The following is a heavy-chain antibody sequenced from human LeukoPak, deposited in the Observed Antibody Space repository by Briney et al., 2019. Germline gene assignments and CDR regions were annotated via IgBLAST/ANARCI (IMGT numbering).Heavy chain of an antibody. CDR3: ARKSEVYSSDAFDI. CDR2: INPDGSTA. CDR1: EFTFSTYW. D-gene: IGHD6-13*01. Sequence: GGSLRLSCAASEFTFSTYWMHWVRQAPGKGLVWVSRINPDGSTASYAGSVEGRFTISRDNAKNTLYLQMNSLRAEDTAVYYCARKSEVYSSDAFDIWGQGTMVTVSS. J-gene: IGHJ3*02. V-gene: IGHV3-74*01.